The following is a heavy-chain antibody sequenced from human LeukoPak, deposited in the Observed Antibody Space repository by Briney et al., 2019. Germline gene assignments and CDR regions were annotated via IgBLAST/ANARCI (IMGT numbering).Heavy chain of an antibody. J-gene: IGHJ4*02. CDR1: GFTFSSYA. D-gene: IGHD3-10*01. Sequence: GGSLRLSCAASGFTFSSYAMSWVRQAPGKGPEWVSYISSSGSTIYYADSVKGRFTISRDNAKNSLYLQMNSLRAEDTAVYYCAREEETDYYGSGSRYFDYWGQGTLVTVSS. CDR3: AREEETDYYGSGSRYFDY. V-gene: IGHV3-48*04. CDR2: ISSSGSTI.